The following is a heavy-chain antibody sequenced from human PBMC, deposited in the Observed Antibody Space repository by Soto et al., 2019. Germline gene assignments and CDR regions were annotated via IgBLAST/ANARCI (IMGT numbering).Heavy chain of an antibody. CDR2: ISAHNGNT. Sequence: QVHLVQSGAEVKKPGASVKVSCKGSGYIFTTYGITWVRQAPGQGLEWMGWISAHNGNTNYAEKLQGRVTVTRDTSTSTAYMELRNLRDDDTAVYYCARGRYGDYWGQGALVTVSS. CDR3: ARGRYGDY. J-gene: IGHJ4*02. CDR1: GYIFTTYG. D-gene: IGHD1-1*01. V-gene: IGHV1-18*01.